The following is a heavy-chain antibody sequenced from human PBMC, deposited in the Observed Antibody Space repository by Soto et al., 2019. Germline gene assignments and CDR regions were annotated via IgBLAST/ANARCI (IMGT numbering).Heavy chain of an antibody. Sequence: SETLSLTCTVSGGPISSGDYYWSWIRQPPGKGLEWIGYIYYSGSTYYNPSLKSRVTISVDTSKNQFSLKLSSVTAADTAVYYCARYSGYEGLRFDPWGQGTLVTVSS. CDR1: GGPISSGDYY. J-gene: IGHJ5*02. D-gene: IGHD5-12*01. V-gene: IGHV4-30-4*01. CDR3: ARYSGYEGLRFDP. CDR2: IYYSGST.